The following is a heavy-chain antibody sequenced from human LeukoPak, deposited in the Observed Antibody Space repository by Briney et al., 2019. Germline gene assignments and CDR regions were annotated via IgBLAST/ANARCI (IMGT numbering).Heavy chain of an antibody. CDR1: GGSFSGYY. Sequence: KTSETLSLTCAVYGGSFSGYYWSWIRQPPGKGLEWIGEINHSGSTNYNPSLKSRVTISVDTSKNQFSLKLSSVTAADTAVHYCARGLTGGYYFDAFDIWGQGTMVTVSS. J-gene: IGHJ3*02. D-gene: IGHD3-22*01. CDR2: INHSGST. CDR3: ARGLTGGYYFDAFDI. V-gene: IGHV4-34*01.